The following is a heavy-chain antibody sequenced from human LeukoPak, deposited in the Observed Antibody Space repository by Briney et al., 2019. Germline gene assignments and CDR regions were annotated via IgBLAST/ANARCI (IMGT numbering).Heavy chain of an antibody. Sequence: GGSLRLSCAASGFTFSSYSMNWVRQAPGKGLEWVSSISSSSSYIYYADSVKGRFTISRDNAKNSLYLQMNSLRAEDTAVYYCARAMEIFGVVIFSWYFDLWGRGTLVTVSS. V-gene: IGHV3-21*01. D-gene: IGHD3-3*01. CDR2: ISSSSSYI. J-gene: IGHJ2*01. CDR3: ARAMEIFGVVIFSWYFDL. CDR1: GFTFSSYS.